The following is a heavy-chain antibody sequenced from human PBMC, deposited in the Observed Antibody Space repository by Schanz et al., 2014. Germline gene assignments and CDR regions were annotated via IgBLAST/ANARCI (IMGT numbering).Heavy chain of an antibody. CDR3: VRDSFFAFDY. Sequence: EVELVESGGGLVQPGGSLRLSCAASGFSFSDHAMDWVRQAPGKGLEWVSAISGSGGSTYYADSVKGRFTMSRDNAKNSVFLQMNSLRAEDTAVYYCVRDSFFAFDYWGQGTLVTVSS. V-gene: IGHV3-23*04. CDR2: ISGSGGST. CDR1: GFSFSDHA. D-gene: IGHD3-3*01. J-gene: IGHJ4*02.